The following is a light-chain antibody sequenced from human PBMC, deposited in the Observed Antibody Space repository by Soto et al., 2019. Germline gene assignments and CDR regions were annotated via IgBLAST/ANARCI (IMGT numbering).Light chain of an antibody. V-gene: IGLV2-14*01. CDR2: EVS. Sequence: QSALTQPASVSGSPGQSITISCTGTSSDVGRYNYVSWYRQHPGKAPKLMIYEVSNRPSGVSNRFSGSKSGNTASLTISGLQAEDEADYYCSSYTSSSTLVVFGGGTKLTVL. CDR1: SSDVGRYNY. J-gene: IGLJ2*01. CDR3: SSYTSSSTLVV.